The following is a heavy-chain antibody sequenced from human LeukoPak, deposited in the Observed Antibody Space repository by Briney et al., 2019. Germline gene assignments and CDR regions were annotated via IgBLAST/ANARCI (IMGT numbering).Heavy chain of an antibody. CDR2: IYSGGST. CDR1: GFTVSSIY. V-gene: IGHV3-66*01. J-gene: IGHJ4*02. CDR3: GTTVTTGVADY. D-gene: IGHD4-17*01. Sequence: PGGSLRLSRAPSGFTVSSIYMSWVRQAPGKGVGWVSVIYSGGSTYYADSVKGRFTISRDNSKTTLYLQMNSLRAEDTAVYYCGTTVTTGVADYWGQGTLVTVSS.